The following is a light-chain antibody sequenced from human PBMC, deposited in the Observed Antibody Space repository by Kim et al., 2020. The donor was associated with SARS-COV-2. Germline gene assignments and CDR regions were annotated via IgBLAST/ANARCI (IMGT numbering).Light chain of an antibody. V-gene: IGKV1-33*01. Sequence: DFQVTQSPSSLSASVGDRVTITCQASQDISIFLNWYQLKPGKAPQLLIYHASQLEEGVPSRFSGNGSGTHFSFTISSLQPADFATYYCQSFFDLPLHTFGGAAGVEIGRLVSFAGGTKVDIK. CDR1: QDISIF. CDR2: HAS. CDR3: QSFFDLPLHTFGGAAGVEIGRLVS. J-gene: IGKJ4*01.